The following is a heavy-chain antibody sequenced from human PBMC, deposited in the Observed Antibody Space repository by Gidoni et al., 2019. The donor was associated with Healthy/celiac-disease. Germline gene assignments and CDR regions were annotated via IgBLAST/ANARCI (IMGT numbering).Heavy chain of an antibody. Sequence: QVQLVQSGAEVKKPGASVKVSCKASGYTFTSYAMHWVRQAPGQRLEWMGWINAGNGNTKYSQKFKGRVTITRNTSASTAYMELSSLRSEDTAVYYCARDLVIDWFDPWGQGTLVTVSS. V-gene: IGHV1-3*01. CDR2: INAGNGNT. CDR3: ARDLVIDWFDP. CDR1: GYTFTSYA. J-gene: IGHJ5*02.